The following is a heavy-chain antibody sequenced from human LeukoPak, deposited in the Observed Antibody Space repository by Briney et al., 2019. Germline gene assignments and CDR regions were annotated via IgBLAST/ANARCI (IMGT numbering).Heavy chain of an antibody. J-gene: IGHJ4*02. Sequence: SETLSLTCTVSGGSISSYYWSWIQQPPGKGLEWIGYIYYSGSTNYNPSLKSRVTISVDTSKNQFSLKLSSVTAADTAVYYCARWRGRAARHFDYWGQGTLVTVSS. CDR1: GGSISSYY. CDR3: ARWRGRAARHFDY. V-gene: IGHV4-59*01. CDR2: IYYSGST. D-gene: IGHD6-6*01.